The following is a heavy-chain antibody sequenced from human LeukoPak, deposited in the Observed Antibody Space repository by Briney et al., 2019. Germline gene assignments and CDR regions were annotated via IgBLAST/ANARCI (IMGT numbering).Heavy chain of an antibody. Sequence: GGSLRLSCAASGFTFSSYGMHWVRQGPGKGLEWVTVISYDGSNKYYTDSVKGRFTISRDNSKNTVYLQMNSLRTDDTAVYFCAKDEQWLALGYYFDSWGQGTLVTVSS. J-gene: IGHJ4*02. CDR1: GFTFSSYG. V-gene: IGHV3-30*18. CDR3: AKDEQWLALGYYFDS. CDR2: ISYDGSNK. D-gene: IGHD6-19*01.